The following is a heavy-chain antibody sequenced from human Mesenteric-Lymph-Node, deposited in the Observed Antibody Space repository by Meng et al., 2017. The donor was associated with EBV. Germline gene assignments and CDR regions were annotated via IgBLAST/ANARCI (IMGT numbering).Heavy chain of an antibody. CDR2: ISAYNGNT. Sequence: QVQLEQSGGGVKEPGASVKVSCKASGYTFTSYGISWVRQAPGQGLEWMGWISAYNGNTNYAQKLQGRVTMTTDTSTSTAYMELRSLRSDDTAVYYCARDIVGASDFDYWGQGTLVTVSS. V-gene: IGHV1-18*01. CDR3: ARDIVGASDFDY. CDR1: GYTFTSYG. J-gene: IGHJ4*02. D-gene: IGHD1-26*01.